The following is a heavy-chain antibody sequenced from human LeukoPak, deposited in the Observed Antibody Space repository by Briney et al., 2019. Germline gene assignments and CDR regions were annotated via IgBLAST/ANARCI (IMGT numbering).Heavy chain of an antibody. J-gene: IGHJ3*02. Sequence: SETLSLTCTVSGVSISSYYWTWIRQPAGKGLEWIGRIYSSGNTNYNPSLESRVTMSIDTSKNQFSLKLSSVPAADTAVYYCARERGNLRGDAFDIWGQGTMVTVSS. V-gene: IGHV4-4*07. CDR2: IYSSGNT. D-gene: IGHD1-26*01. CDR1: GVSISSYY. CDR3: ARERGNLRGDAFDI.